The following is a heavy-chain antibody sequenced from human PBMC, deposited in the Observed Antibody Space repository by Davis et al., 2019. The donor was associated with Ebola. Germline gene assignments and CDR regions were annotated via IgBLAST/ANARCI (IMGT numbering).Heavy chain of an antibody. V-gene: IGHV3-11*04. CDR2: ISSSGSNI. CDR1: GFTFSDYY. Sequence: GESLKISCVASGFTFSDYYMTWIRQAPGKGLEWISYISSSGSNIDYADSVKGRFTISRDNAKNSLYLQMNSLRPEDTAVYYCGRGRSDSHYTYFDSWGQGVLVTVSS. J-gene: IGHJ4*02. D-gene: IGHD3-22*01. CDR3: GRGRSDSHYTYFDS.